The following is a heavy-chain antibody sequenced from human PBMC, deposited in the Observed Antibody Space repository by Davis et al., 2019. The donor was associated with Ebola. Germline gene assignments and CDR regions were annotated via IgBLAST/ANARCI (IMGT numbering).Heavy chain of an antibody. J-gene: IGHJ4*02. CDR1: GFTFSSYA. CDR2: ISGSGGST. Sequence: GGSLRLSCAASGFTFSSYAMSWVRQAPGKGLEWLSAISGSGGSTYYADSVKGRFTISRDYSKNTVSLQMNSLRAEDTAIYYCAKDGFTVFGVSADVDNWGQGTLVTVAS. V-gene: IGHV3-23*01. D-gene: IGHD3-3*01. CDR3: AKDGFTVFGVSADVDN.